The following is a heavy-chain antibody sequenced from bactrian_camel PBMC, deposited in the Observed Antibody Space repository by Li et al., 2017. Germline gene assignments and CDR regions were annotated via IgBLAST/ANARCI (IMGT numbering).Heavy chain of an antibody. D-gene: IGHD6*01. V-gene: IGHV3-3*01. J-gene: IGHJ4*01. CDR1: GAGYSSKC. Sequence: HVQLVESGGGLVQAGGSLTLSCTASGAGYSSKCMGWFRQAPGKERDVVAAIYTSSGSTYYTDSVKGRFAFSQDNTNNTVYLQMSSLKSEDTALYYCAAGPWYTDEYNYWGHGTQVTVS. CDR2: IYTSSGST. CDR3: AAGPWYTDEYNY.